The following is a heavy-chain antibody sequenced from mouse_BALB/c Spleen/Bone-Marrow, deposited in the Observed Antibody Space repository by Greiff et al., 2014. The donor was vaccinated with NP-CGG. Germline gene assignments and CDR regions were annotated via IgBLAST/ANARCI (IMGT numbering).Heavy chain of an antibody. CDR2: IWGGGIT. CDR3: AKHDTTVVLDY. Sequence: VMLVESGPGLVAPSQSLSITCTVSGFSLTDYGVSWIRQPPGKGLEWLGVIWGGGITYYNSTLKSRLSISKDNSKSQVFLKMNSLQTDDTAMYHCAKHDTTVVLDYWGQGTTLTVSS. D-gene: IGHD1-1*01. V-gene: IGHV2-6-5*01. J-gene: IGHJ2*01. CDR1: GFSLTDYG.